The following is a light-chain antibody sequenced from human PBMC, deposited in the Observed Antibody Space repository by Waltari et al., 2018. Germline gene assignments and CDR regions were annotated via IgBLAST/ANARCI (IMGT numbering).Light chain of an antibody. J-gene: IGLJ2*01. V-gene: IGLV2-8*01. CDR1: SSDVGGYNY. CDR3: SSYAGTNYVI. CDR2: EVS. Sequence: QSGLTQPPSASGSPGPSVTIPCPGTSSDVGGYNYVSCHQQHPGKVPKLMIYEVSKRPSGVPNRFSGSKSGNTASLTVSGLQAEDEADYYCSSYAGTNYVIFGGGTKLTVL.